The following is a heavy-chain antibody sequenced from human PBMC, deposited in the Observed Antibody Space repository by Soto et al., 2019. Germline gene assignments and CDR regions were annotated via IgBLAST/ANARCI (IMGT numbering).Heavy chain of an antibody. V-gene: IGHV1-18*01. D-gene: IGHD3-3*01. CDR1: GYTSTSYG. CDR3: ARDRPRYYDFWSGYSDFDY. CDR2: ISAYNGNT. J-gene: IGHJ4*02. Sequence: ASVKVSCKASGYTSTSYGISWVRQAPGQGLEWMGWISAYNGNTNYAQKLQGRVTMTTDTSTSTAYMELRSLRSDDTAVYYCARDRPRYYDFWSGYSDFDYWGQGTLVTVSS.